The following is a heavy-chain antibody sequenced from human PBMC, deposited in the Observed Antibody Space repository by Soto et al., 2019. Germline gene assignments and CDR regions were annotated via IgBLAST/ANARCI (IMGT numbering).Heavy chain of an antibody. V-gene: IGHV3-23*01. Sequence: PGGSLRLSCSASGFTFITYAMRWFRQAPGKGLEWVSTIGGSGGSTFYADSVKDRFTISRDNSKNTLYLQMNSLRAEDTAVYYCAKNTAMVKHYWGQGTLVTVSS. J-gene: IGHJ4*02. CDR3: AKNTAMVKHY. CDR2: IGGSGGST. D-gene: IGHD5-18*01. CDR1: GFTFITYA.